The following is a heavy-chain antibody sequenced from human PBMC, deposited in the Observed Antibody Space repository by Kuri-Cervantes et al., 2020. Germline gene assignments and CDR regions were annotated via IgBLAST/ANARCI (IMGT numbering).Heavy chain of an antibody. CDR1: GYSFTSHY. CDR3: AREPLPTNVRLNFDF. V-gene: IGHV1-46*01. Sequence: ASVKVSCKASGYSFTSHYIHWVRQVPGQGLGWMGTINPSGGGTNYAHNFQGRVTMTRNTSTSTVYMELSSLRSGDTAVYYCAREPLPTNVRLNFDFWGQGTLVTVSS. J-gene: IGHJ4*02. D-gene: IGHD3-16*01. CDR2: INPSGGGT.